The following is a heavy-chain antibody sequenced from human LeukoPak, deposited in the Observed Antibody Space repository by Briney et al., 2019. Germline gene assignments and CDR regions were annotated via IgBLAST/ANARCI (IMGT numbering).Heavy chain of an antibody. V-gene: IGHV4-59*01. CDR1: GGSISSYY. CDR3: ARDPYP. Sequence: SETLSLTCTVSGGSISSYYWSWIRQPPGKGLEWIGYIYYSGSTNYIPSLKSRATISVDTSKNQFSLKLSSVTAADTAVYYCARDPYPWGQGTLVTVSS. CDR2: IYYSGST. J-gene: IGHJ5*02.